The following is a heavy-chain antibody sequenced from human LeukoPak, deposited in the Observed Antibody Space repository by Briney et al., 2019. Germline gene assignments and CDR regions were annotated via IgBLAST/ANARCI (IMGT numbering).Heavy chain of an antibody. CDR1: GFTFDDYA. V-gene: IGHV3-9*03. J-gene: IGHJ6*03. CDR3: AKETTLWFGESDSYYYYSMDV. D-gene: IGHD3-10*01. CDR2: ISWNSGSI. Sequence: PGGSLRLSCAASGFTFDDYAMHWVRQAPGKGLEWVSGISWNSGSIGYADSVKGRFTISRDNAKNSLYLQMNSLRAEDMALYYCAKETTLWFGESDSYYYYSMDVWGKGTTVTISS.